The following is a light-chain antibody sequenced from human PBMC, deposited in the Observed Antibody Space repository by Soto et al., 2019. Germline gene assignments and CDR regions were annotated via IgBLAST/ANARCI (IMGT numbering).Light chain of an antibody. J-gene: IGLJ3*02. CDR2: EVT. CDR3: IAYARSSTWV. CDR1: SSDVGVFNY. Sequence: LTQPASVSGSPGQSITISCTGTSSDVGVFNYVSWYQQHPGRVPKLLIYEVTHRPSGVSDRFSGSKSGNTASLTISRVRPEDESTYFCIAYARSSTWVFGGGTKLTVL. V-gene: IGLV2-14*03.